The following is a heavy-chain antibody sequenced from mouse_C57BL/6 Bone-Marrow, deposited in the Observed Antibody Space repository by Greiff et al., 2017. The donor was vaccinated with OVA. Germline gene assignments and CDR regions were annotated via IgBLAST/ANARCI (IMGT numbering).Heavy chain of an antibody. CDR2: INYDGSST. Sequence: EVQLVESEGGLVQPGSSMKLSCTASGFTFSDYYMAWVRQVPEKGLEWVANINYDGSSTYYLDSLKSRFIISRDNAKNIIYLQMSSLKSEDTATYYCAREDYSNYGGAMDYWGQGTSVTVSS. V-gene: IGHV5-16*01. J-gene: IGHJ4*01. CDR1: GFTFSDYY. D-gene: IGHD2-5*01. CDR3: AREDYSNYGGAMDY.